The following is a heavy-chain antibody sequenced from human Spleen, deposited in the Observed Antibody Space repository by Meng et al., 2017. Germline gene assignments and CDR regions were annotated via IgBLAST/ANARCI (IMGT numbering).Heavy chain of an antibody. D-gene: IGHD3-22*01. CDR2: IYYSGGT. CDR3: AIMLCSGYGYYFDY. Sequence: SETLSLTCSVSGGSVSGYHWSWIRQAPGKGLGWIGYIYYSGGTNYNPSLKSRVTMSVETSKNLLSLKLSSVTAADTAMYYCAIMLCSGYGYYFDYWGQGMLVTVSS. J-gene: IGHJ4*02. V-gene: IGHV4-59*02. CDR1: GGSVSGYH.